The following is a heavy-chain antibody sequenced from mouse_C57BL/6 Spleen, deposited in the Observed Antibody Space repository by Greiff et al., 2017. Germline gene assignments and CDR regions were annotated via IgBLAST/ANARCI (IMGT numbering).Heavy chain of an antibody. CDR1: GYSITSGYY. V-gene: IGHV3-6*01. Sequence: ESGPGLVKPSQSLSLTCSVTGYSITSGYYWNWIRQFPGNKLEWMGYISYDGSNNYNPSLKNRISITRDTSKNQFFLKLNSVTTEDTATYYCALPYYGYDGGVDYWGQGTTLTVSS. J-gene: IGHJ2*01. D-gene: IGHD2-9*01. CDR3: ALPYYGYDGGVDY. CDR2: ISYDGSN.